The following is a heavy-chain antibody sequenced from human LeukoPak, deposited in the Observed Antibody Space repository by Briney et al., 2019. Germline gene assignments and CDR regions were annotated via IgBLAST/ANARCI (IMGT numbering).Heavy chain of an antibody. J-gene: IGHJ4*02. D-gene: IGHD3-22*01. CDR2: IYYSGST. CDR3: ARTGSSGYFRFDY. Sequence: SETLSLTCTVSGGSISSYYWSWIRQPPGKGLEWIGNIYYSGSTNYNPSLQSRVTISVDTSKNQFSLKLSSVTAADTAVYYCARTGSSGYFRFDYWGQGTLVTVSS. V-gene: IGHV4-59*08. CDR1: GGSISSYY.